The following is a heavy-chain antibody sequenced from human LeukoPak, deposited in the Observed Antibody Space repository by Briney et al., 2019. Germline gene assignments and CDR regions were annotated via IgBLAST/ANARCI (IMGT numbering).Heavy chain of an antibody. J-gene: IGHJ4*02. CDR2: ISGSGGST. CDR1: GFSFSSYA. V-gene: IGHV3-23*01. CDR3: ASPRITGTSRPFDY. Sequence: GGSLRLSCAASGFSFSSYAMNWVRQAPGKGLEWVSVISGSGGSTYYADSVKGRFTISRDNSKNTLDLQMYSLRAEDTAVYYCASPRITGTSRPFDYWGQGTLVTVSS. D-gene: IGHD1-7*01.